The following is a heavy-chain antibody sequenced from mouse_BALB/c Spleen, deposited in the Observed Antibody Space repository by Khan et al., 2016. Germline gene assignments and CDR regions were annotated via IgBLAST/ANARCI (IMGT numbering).Heavy chain of an antibody. Sequence: QVQLKESGPGLVAPSQSLSITCTISGFSLTSYGVHWVRQPPGKGLEWLVVIWSDGSTTYNSALKSRLSISKDNSKSQVFLKMNSLQTDDTAMYYCARRGDYGGYYYAMDYWGQGTSVTVSS. CDR3: ARRGDYGGYYYAMDY. D-gene: IGHD2-4*01. CDR2: IWSDGST. V-gene: IGHV2-6-1*01. CDR1: GFSLTSYG. J-gene: IGHJ4*01.